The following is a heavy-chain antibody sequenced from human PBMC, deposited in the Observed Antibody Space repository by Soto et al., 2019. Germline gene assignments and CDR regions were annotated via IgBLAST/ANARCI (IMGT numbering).Heavy chain of an antibody. CDR1: GFTFSGFD. V-gene: IGHV3-13*01. CDR2: IGTAGDT. D-gene: IGHD2-15*01. Sequence: GGSLRLSCEASGFTFSGFDMHWVRQPTGKGLEWVSTIGTAGDTYYAVSVKGRFTISRDNAKNSLSLQMNSLRAGDTAVYFCARGQEVGAHFFDSWRQGTQVTVSS. CDR3: ARGQEVGAHFFDS. J-gene: IGHJ4*02.